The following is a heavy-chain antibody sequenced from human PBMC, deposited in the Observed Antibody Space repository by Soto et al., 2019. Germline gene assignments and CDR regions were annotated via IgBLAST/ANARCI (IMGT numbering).Heavy chain of an antibody. CDR2: INPYSGGA. Sequence: ASVKVSCKASGYTFTDYFIHWVRQAPGQGLEWIGWINPYSGGADLSQKFQGWVTMTRDTSISTAYMELSRLRSDDTAVYYCARARAFDAFDIWGQGTMVTVSS. J-gene: IGHJ3*02. CDR1: GYTFTDYF. V-gene: IGHV1-2*04. CDR3: ARARAFDAFDI. D-gene: IGHD3-10*01.